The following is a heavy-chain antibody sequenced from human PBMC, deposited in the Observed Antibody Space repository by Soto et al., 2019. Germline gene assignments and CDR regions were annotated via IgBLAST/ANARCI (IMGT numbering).Heavy chain of an antibody. V-gene: IGHV4-34*01. D-gene: IGHD3-16*01. CDR3: GAKSFIMKEVPGDVNYYWGRDF. Sequence: PSETLSLTCAVYGGSFSGYYWSWIRQPPGKGLEWIGEINHSGSTNYNPSLKSRVTISVDTSKNQFSLKLSSVTAADKAVYYCGAKSFIMKEVPGDVNYYWGRDFWGQGPTVTAS. CDR2: INHSGST. J-gene: IGHJ6*02. CDR1: GGSFSGYY.